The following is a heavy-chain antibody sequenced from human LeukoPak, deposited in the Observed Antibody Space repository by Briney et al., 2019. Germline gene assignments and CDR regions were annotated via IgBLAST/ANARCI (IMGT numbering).Heavy chain of an antibody. CDR2: INHSGST. V-gene: IGHV4-34*01. CDR3: ARRHPRSGWYQVAMDV. J-gene: IGHJ6*02. Sequence: PGGSLRLSCAASGFTFSSYWMHWVRQTPGKGLEWIGEINHSGSTNYNPSLKSRVTISLDTSKNQFSLKVTSVTAADTAVYYCARRHPRSGWYQVAMDVWGQGTTVTVSS. CDR1: GFTFSSYW. D-gene: IGHD6-19*01.